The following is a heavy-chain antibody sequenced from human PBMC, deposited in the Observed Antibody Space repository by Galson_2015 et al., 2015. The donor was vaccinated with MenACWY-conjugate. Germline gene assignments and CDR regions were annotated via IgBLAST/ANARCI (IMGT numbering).Heavy chain of an antibody. D-gene: IGHD2-2*01. J-gene: IGHJ6*03. V-gene: IGHV3-23*01. CDR2: ICDSGSRR. Sequence: SLRLSCATSGLTFSSYAMSWVRQAPGKGLEWVSSICDSGSRRYHADSVKGRFTISRDNSKNTLYLQMNSLRAEDTAVYYCAKDRGSTPSSFYIGAWGKGTPVTVSS. CDR1: GLTFSSYA. CDR3: AKDRGSTPSSFYIGA.